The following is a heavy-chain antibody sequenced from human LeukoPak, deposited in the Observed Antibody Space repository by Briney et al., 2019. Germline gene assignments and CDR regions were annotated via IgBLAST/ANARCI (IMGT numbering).Heavy chain of an antibody. J-gene: IGHJ6*03. CDR2: IYTSGST. V-gene: IGHV4-4*07. Sequence: SETLSLTCTVSGGSISSYYWSWIRQPAGKGLAWIGRIYTSGSTNYNPSLKSRVTMSVDTSKNQFSLKLSSVTAADTAVYYCARVANYGSGSYGPAYYYMDVWGKGTTVTISS. D-gene: IGHD3-10*01. CDR3: ARVANYGSGSYGPAYYYMDV. CDR1: GGSISSYY.